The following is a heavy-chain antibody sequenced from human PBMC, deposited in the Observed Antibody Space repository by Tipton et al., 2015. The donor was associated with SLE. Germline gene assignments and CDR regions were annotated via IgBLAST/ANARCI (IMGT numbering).Heavy chain of an antibody. Sequence: TLSLTCTVSGGSISSGSYYWSWIRQPAGKGLEWIGYIYYTGTTNYNPSFKSRVTISVDTSKNHFSLTLNSVTAADTAVYYCARGRDFRPGPFDYWGQGTLVAVSS. V-gene: IGHV4-61*10. CDR3: ARGRDFRPGPFDY. CDR1: GGSISSGSYY. J-gene: IGHJ4*02. CDR2: IYYTGTT. D-gene: IGHD2-21*02.